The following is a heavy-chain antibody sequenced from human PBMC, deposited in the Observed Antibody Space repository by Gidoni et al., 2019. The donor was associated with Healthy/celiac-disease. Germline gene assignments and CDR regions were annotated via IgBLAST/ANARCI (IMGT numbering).Heavy chain of an antibody. J-gene: IGHJ4*02. V-gene: IGHV4-39*01. CDR2: IYYSGST. CDR3: AEGDLTYYDFWSGPAYFDY. D-gene: IGHD3-3*01. CDR1: GGSISSSSYY. Sequence: QLQLQESGPGLVKPSETLSLTCPVSGGSISSSSYYWGWIRQPPGKGLEWIGSIYYSGSTYYNPSLKSRVTISVDTSKNQFSLKLSSVTAADTAVYYCAEGDLTYYDFWSGPAYFDYWGQGTLVTVSS.